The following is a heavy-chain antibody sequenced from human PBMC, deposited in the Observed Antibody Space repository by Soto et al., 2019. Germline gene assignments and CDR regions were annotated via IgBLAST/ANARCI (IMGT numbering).Heavy chain of an antibody. CDR1: GYTFTSYG. V-gene: IGHV1-18*01. CDR3: ARERVGDSSSWYAFDI. D-gene: IGHD6-13*01. CDR2: ISAYNGNT. Sequence: ASVKVSCKASGYTFTSYGISWVRQAPGQGLEWMGWISAYNGNTNYAQKLQGRVTMTTDTSTSTAYMELRSLRSDDTAVYYCARERVGDSSSWYAFDIWGQGTMVTVSS. J-gene: IGHJ3*02.